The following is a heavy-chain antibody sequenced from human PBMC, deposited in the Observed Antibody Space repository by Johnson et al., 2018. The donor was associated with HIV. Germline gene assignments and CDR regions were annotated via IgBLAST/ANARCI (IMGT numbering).Heavy chain of an antibody. J-gene: IGHJ3*02. Sequence: VQLVESGGGVVQPGRSLRLSCAASGFTFSSYGMHWVRQAPGKGLEWVAVIWYDGSNKYYADSVKGRFTISRDNSKNTLYLQMNSLRAEDTAVYYWAKDLRITIFGVVPPHDAFDIWGQGTMVTVSS. D-gene: IGHD3-3*01. V-gene: IGHV3-33*06. CDR2: IWYDGSNK. CDR3: AKDLRITIFGVVPPHDAFDI. CDR1: GFTFSSYG.